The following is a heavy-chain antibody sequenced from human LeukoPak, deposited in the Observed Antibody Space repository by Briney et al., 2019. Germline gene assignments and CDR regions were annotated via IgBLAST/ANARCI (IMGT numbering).Heavy chain of an antibody. V-gene: IGHV3-23*01. CDR1: GFTFSSYA. CDR3: ARVQGGGYRTADY. D-gene: IGHD6-19*01. J-gene: IGHJ4*02. Sequence: GGSLRLSCGASGFTFSSYAMSWVRQAPGKGLEWVSAISGSGGNTYYADSVKGRFTISRDNSKNTLFLQMNSLRGEDTAMYYCARVQGGGYRTADYWGQGTLVTVSS. CDR2: ISGSGGNT.